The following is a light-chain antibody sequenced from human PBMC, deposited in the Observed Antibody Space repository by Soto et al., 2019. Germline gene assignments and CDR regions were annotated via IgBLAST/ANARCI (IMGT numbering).Light chain of an antibody. Sequence: EIVMTQSPATLSVSPGERATLSCRAGQSVSSNLAWYQQKPGQAPRLLIYGASTRATGIPARFSGSGSGTEFTLTLSSMQSEDFAVYYCHQYNIWPPWTFGLATQVEI. CDR2: GAS. V-gene: IGKV3-15*01. CDR1: QSVSSN. CDR3: HQYNIWPPWT. J-gene: IGKJ1*01.